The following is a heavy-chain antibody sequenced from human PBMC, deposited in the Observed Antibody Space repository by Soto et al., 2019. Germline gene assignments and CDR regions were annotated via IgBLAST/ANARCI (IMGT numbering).Heavy chain of an antibody. CDR2: IYYSGST. CDR1: GGSISSYY. J-gene: IGHJ6*03. CDR3: ARSHGSGSYYNVEPIGYYYYYYMDV. D-gene: IGHD3-10*01. Sequence: SETLSLTCTVSGGSISSYYWSWIRQPPGKGLEWIGYIYYSGSTNYNPSLKSRVTISVDTSKNQFSLKLSSVTAADTAVYYCARSHGSGSYYNVEPIGYYYYYYMDVWGKGTTVTVSS. V-gene: IGHV4-59*01.